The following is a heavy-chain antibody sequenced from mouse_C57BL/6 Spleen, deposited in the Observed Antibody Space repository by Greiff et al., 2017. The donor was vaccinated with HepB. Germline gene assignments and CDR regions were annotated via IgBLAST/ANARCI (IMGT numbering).Heavy chain of an antibody. J-gene: IGHJ4*01. Sequence: VQLQQSGAELVKPGASVKLSCKASGYTFTSYRMHWVKQRPGQGLEWIGMIHPKSGSTNYNEKFKSKATLTVDKSSSTAYMQLSSLTSEDSAVYYCATPTVPYAMDYWGQGTSVTVSS. CDR1: GYTFTSYR. D-gene: IGHD1-1*01. CDR2: IHPKSGST. V-gene: IGHV1-64*01. CDR3: ATPTVPYAMDY.